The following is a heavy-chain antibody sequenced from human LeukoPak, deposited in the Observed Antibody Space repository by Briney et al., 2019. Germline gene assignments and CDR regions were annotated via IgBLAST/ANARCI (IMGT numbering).Heavy chain of an antibody. CDR3: ARYCSGVSCYSGYDY. V-gene: IGHV3-64*01. CDR1: GXTFSTYA. CDR2: ISTNGGGT. Sequence: GGSLRLSCAASGXTFSTYAMHWVRQTPGKGLEYVSAISTNGGGTYYANSVKGRFTISRDNSKNTLYLQMGSLRAEDMAVYYCARYCSGVSCYSGYDYWGQGTLVTVSS. J-gene: IGHJ4*02. D-gene: IGHD2-15*01.